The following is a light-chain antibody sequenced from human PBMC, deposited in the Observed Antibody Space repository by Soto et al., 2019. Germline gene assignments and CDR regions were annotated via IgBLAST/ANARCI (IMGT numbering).Light chain of an antibody. J-gene: IGLJ2*01. CDR1: SGHSNYS. V-gene: IGLV4-69*01. Sequence: QLVLTQSPSASASLGASVKLTCTLSSGHSNYSIAWHQQQSEKGPRYLMKLNSDGSHSKGDGIPDRFSGSSSGAERYLTISCLQSEDEADYYCQTWGSGIVVLGGGTKLTVL. CDR2: LNSDGSH. CDR3: QTWGSGIVV.